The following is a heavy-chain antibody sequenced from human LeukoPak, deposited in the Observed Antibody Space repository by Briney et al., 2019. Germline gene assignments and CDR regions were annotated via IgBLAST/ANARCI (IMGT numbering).Heavy chain of an antibody. D-gene: IGHD5-12*01. CDR2: INPNSGGS. CDR1: GYTFTSYY. CDR3: ARGPRYGESGYDLGPY. Sequence: GASVKVSCKASGYTFTSYYIHWMRQAPGQGLEWVGWINPNSGGSHYARRFQGRVTMASDTSINTGYMELTSPTIDDTAVYYCARGPRYGESGYDLGPYWGQGTLVTVSS. J-gene: IGHJ4*02. V-gene: IGHV1-2*02.